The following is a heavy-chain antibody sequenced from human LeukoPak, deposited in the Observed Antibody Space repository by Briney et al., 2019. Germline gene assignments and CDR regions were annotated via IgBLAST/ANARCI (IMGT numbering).Heavy chain of an antibody. D-gene: IGHD6-13*01. CDR1: GFTFSRHW. CDR3: AKVAAAGKGYGMDV. Sequence: PGGSLRLSCAASGFTFSRHWMTWVRQAPGKGLEWVSAISGSGGSTYYADSVKGRFTISRDNSKNTLYLQMNSLRAEDTAVYYCAKVAAAGKGYGMDVWGQGTTVTVSS. CDR2: ISGSGGST. J-gene: IGHJ6*02. V-gene: IGHV3-23*01.